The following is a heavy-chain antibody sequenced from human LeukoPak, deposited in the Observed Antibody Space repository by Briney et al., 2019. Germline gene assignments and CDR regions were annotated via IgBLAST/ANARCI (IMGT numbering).Heavy chain of an antibody. CDR3: ARDLPVAYSSGWYDRTSAFDI. Sequence: GGSLRLSCTASGFTFSSYWMSWVRQAPGKGLEWVANIKQDGSEKYYVDSVRGRFTISRDNAKNSLYLQMNSLRAEDTAVYYCARDLPVAYSSGWYDRTSAFDIWGQGTMVTVSS. CDR2: IKQDGSEK. D-gene: IGHD6-19*01. CDR1: GFTFSSYW. V-gene: IGHV3-7*01. J-gene: IGHJ3*02.